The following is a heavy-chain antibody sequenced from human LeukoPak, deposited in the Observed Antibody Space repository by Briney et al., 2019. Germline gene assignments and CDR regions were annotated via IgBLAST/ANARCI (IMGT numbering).Heavy chain of an antibody. Sequence: SETLSLTCTVSGGSISSGGYYWSWIRQPPGKGLEWIGYIYHSGSTYYNPSLKSRVTISVDRSKNQFSLKLSSVTAADTAVYYCARDASSDAFDIWGQGTMVTVSS. V-gene: IGHV4-30-2*01. CDR2: IYHSGST. CDR3: ARDASSDAFDI. J-gene: IGHJ3*02. CDR1: GGSISSGGYY.